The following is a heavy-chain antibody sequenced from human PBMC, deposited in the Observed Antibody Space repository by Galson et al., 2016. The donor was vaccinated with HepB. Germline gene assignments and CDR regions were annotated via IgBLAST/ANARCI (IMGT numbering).Heavy chain of an antibody. Sequence: CAISGDSVSSDSAAWNWIRQSPSRGLEWLGRTYYRSKWDNEYAVSVRSRMTINPDTSKNQFSLQLNSVTPEDTAVYYGARRGSKEKGYFDLWGRGTLVTVSS. V-gene: IGHV6-1*01. CDR3: ARRGSKEKGYFDL. J-gene: IGHJ2*01. CDR1: GDSVSSDSAA. CDR2: TYYRSKWDN. D-gene: IGHD6-13*01.